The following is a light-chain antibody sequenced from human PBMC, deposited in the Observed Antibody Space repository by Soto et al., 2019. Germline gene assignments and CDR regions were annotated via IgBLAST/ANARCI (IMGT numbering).Light chain of an antibody. CDR1: QSINTY. Sequence: DIQMTQSPSSLSASVGDRFTITCRSSQSINTYLYWYQQKLGKAAKILIYGASSWRSGGPLRFSGSGSGTDFTLTISSLEPEDFATYYCQESFSSLWGTCGQGTKVDIK. J-gene: IGKJ1*01. CDR2: GAS. V-gene: IGKV1-39*01. CDR3: QESFSSLWGT.